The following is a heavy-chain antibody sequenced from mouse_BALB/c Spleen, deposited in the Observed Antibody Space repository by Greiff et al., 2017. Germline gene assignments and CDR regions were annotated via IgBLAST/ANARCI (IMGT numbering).Heavy chain of an antibody. V-gene: IGHV14-3*02. J-gene: IGHJ3*01. CDR1: GFNIKDTY. CDR3: ARESYYYGSSYGFAY. D-gene: IGHD1-1*01. Sequence: EVQLQQSGAELVKPGASVKLSCTASGFNIKDTYMHWVKQRPEQGLEWIGRIDPANGNTKYDPKVQGKATITADTSANTAYLQLSSLTSEDTAVYYCARESYYYGSSYGFAYWGQGTLVTVSA. CDR2: IDPANGNT.